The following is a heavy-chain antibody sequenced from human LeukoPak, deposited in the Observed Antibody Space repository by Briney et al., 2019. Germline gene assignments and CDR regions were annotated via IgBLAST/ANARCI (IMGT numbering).Heavy chain of an antibody. V-gene: IGHV4-59*08. Sequence: QNLSLTWTVSGGSSSSFYWSWIRHPPGKGLEWIGYIYYSGSTNYNPSLKSRVTISVDTSKNQFSLKLSSVTAADTALYYCARYQVGPDSFDYWGQGTLVTVSS. J-gene: IGHJ4*02. CDR2: IYYSGST. CDR3: ARYQVGPDSFDY. CDR1: GGSSSSFY.